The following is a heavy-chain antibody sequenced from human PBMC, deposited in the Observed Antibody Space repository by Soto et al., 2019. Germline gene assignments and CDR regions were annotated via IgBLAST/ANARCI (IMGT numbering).Heavy chain of an antibody. CDR1: GGSISSYY. D-gene: IGHD4-17*01. CDR3: ARHADYGDYDGNYFDY. CDR2: IYYSGST. V-gene: IGHV4-59*08. J-gene: IGHJ4*02. Sequence: PETLSLTCTVSGGSISSYYWSWIRQPPGKGLEWIGYIYYSGSTNYNPSLKSRVTISVDTSKNQFSLKLSSVTAADTAVYYCARHADYGDYDGNYFDYWGQGTLVTVSS.